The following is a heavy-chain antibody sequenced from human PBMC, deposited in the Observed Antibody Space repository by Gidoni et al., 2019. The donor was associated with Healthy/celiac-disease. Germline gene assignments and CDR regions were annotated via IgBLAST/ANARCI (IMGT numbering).Heavy chain of an antibody. J-gene: IGHJ4*02. Sequence: QVQLQQWGAGLLKPSETLSLPCAVYGGSFSGYYWSWIRQPPGKGLEWIGEINHSGSTNYNPSLKSRVTRSVDTAKNQFSLKLSSVTAADTAVYYCARANIVGAIYVYGGQGTLVTVSS. V-gene: IGHV4-34*01. CDR1: GGSFSGYY. D-gene: IGHD1-26*01. CDR2: INHSGST. CDR3: ARANIVGAIYVY.